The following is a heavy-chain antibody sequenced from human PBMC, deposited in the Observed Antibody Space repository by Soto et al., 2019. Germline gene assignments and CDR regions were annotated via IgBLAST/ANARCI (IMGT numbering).Heavy chain of an antibody. Sequence: GASVKVSCKASGYTFTSYYMHWVRQAPGQGLEWMGIINPSGGETIYAQKFQGRVTMTEDTSTDTAYMELSSLRSEDTAVYYCATDREYSYGAFDIWGQGTVVTVSS. CDR3: ATDREYSYGAFDI. J-gene: IGHJ3*02. CDR1: GYTFTSYY. V-gene: IGHV1-46*01. CDR2: INPSGGET. D-gene: IGHD5-18*01.